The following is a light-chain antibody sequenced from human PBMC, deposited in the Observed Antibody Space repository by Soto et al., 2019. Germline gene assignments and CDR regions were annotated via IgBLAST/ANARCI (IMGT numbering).Light chain of an antibody. CDR3: HQYASSPIS. CDR1: QSVSSNL. CDR2: GAS. V-gene: IGKV3-20*01. J-gene: IGKJ4*01. Sequence: EIVLTQSPGTLSLASGERATLSCRASQSVSSNLVAWYQQKPGQAPMLLISGASRRATGIPDRFSGSGSGTDFTLSISRREPEDYAVYHCHQYASSPISFGGGTKVEAK.